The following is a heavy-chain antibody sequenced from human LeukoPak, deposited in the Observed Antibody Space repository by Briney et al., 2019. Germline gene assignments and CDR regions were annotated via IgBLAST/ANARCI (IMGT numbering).Heavy chain of an antibody. CDR3: ARDLAVAGTSFDY. CDR2: INSDGSTT. D-gene: IGHD6-13*01. CDR1: GFTFSSYW. Sequence: GGSLRLSCAASGFTFSSYWMHWVRQAPGKGLVWVSRINSDGSTTTYADSVKGRFSISRDNAKNTLYLQMNSLRAEDTAVYYCARDLAVAGTSFDYWGQGTLVTVSS. J-gene: IGHJ4*02. V-gene: IGHV3-74*01.